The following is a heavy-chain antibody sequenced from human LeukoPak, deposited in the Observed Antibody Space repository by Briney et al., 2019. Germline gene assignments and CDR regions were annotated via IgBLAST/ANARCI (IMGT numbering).Heavy chain of an antibody. D-gene: IGHD2-2*01. Sequence: PGGSLRLSCAASGFTFSSYSMNWVRQAPGKGLEWVSSISSSSSYIYCADSVKGRFTISRDNAKNSLYLQMNSLRAEDTAVYYCARDLYCSSTSCYPNAGYYYYGMDVWGQGTTVTVSS. J-gene: IGHJ6*02. V-gene: IGHV3-21*01. CDR1: GFTFSSYS. CDR2: ISSSSSYI. CDR3: ARDLYCSSTSCYPNAGYYYYGMDV.